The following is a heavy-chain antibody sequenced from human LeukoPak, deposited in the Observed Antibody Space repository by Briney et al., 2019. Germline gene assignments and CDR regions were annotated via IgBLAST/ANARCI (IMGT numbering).Heavy chain of an antibody. J-gene: IGHJ4*02. CDR2: IVGSGGST. D-gene: IGHD3-9*01. CDR3: SKWGDYDVLTGYYDSDF. Sequence: GASLRLSCAASGFTFSNYAMSWVRQAPGKGLEWVSAIVGSGGSTYCADSVKGRFCISRDNSKNTLFLQMNSLRVEDTALYYCSKWGDYDVLTGYYDSDFWGQGTLVTVSS. V-gene: IGHV3-23*01. CDR1: GFTFSNYA.